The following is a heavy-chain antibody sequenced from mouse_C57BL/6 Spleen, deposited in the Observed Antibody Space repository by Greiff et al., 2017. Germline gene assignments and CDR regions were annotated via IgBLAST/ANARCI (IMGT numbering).Heavy chain of an antibody. D-gene: IGHD1-1*01. Sequence: VQLQQSGPELVKPGASVQISCKASGYSFTDYTMNWVKQSNGKSLEWIGVINPNYGTTSYNQKFKGKATLTVDQSSSTAYMQLNSLTSEDSAVYYCSRSYYYGSSSLDYWGQGTTLTVSA. V-gene: IGHV1-39*01. CDR2: INPNYGTT. J-gene: IGHJ2*01. CDR1: GYSFTDYT. CDR3: SRSYYYGSSSLDY.